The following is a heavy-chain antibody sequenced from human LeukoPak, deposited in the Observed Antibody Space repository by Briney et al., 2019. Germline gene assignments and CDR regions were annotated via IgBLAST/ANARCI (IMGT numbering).Heavy chain of an antibody. V-gene: IGHV3-48*02. CDR2: ISSSSSTI. CDR3: ARGLGGYGFGY. CDR1: GFTFSSYS. J-gene: IGHJ4*02. D-gene: IGHD5-18*01. Sequence: GGSPRLSCAASGFTFSSYSMNWVRQAPGKGLEWISYISSSSSTIYYADSVKGRFTISRDNAKNSLYLQMSSLRDEDTAVYYCARGLGGYGFGYWGQGTLVTVSS.